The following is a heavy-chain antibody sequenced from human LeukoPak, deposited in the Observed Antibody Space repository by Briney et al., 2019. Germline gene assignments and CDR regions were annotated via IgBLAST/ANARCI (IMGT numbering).Heavy chain of an antibody. Sequence: PGGSLRLSCSASGFTFSSYVMHWVRQAPGKGLEYVSCISSDGGKTHYADSVKGRFNISRNNSKNTLYFQMSSLRTEDTAVYYCVKGPYRWGSYGDCWGEGTLVTVSS. CDR3: VKGPYRWGSYGDC. CDR2: ISSDGGKT. V-gene: IGHV3-64D*06. D-gene: IGHD3-16*01. J-gene: IGHJ4*02. CDR1: GFTFSSYV.